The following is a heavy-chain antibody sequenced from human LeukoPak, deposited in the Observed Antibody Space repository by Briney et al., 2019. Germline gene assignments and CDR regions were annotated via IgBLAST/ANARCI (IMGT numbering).Heavy chain of an antibody. CDR3: AREGFGHCGGYCYSGVDY. CDR1: GGSITGYY. J-gene: IGHJ4*02. V-gene: IGHV4-59*12. CDR2: IYYSGST. Sequence: PSETLSLTCTVSGGSITGYYWSWIRQPPGKGLEWIGYIYYSGSTYYNPSLKSRVTISVDTSKNQFSLKLSSVTAADTAVYYCAREGFGHCGGYCYSGVDYWGQGTLVTASS. D-gene: IGHD2-21*02.